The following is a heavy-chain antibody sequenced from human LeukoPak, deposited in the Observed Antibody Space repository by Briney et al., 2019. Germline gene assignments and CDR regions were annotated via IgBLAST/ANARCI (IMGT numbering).Heavy chain of an antibody. J-gene: IGHJ3*02. CDR3: ARDSVSDPYCSGGSCYSPTRTDAFDI. V-gene: IGHV3-48*02. D-gene: IGHD2-15*01. CDR1: GFTFSTYG. CDR2: ISGSSSTI. Sequence: PGGSLRLSCAASGFTFSTYGMNWVRQAPGKGLEWVSAISGSSSTIYYADSVKGRFTISRDNAKNTLYLQMNSLRDEDTAVYYCARDSVSDPYCSGGSCYSPTRTDAFDIWGQGAMVTVSS.